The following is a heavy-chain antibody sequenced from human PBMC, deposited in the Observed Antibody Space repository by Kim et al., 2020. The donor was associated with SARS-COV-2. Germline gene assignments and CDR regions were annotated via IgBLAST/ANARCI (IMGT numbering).Heavy chain of an antibody. Sequence: GGSLRLSCAASGFSFSNYDMHWVRQVPGKGLEWVASITYYGSNSDYADSVEGRFTISRDNSKNTLYLQMNSLRGEDTAVYYCARPGTASSWSFDYWGQGTLVTVSS. J-gene: IGHJ4*02. V-gene: IGHV3-30*03. CDR3: ARPGTASSWSFDY. D-gene: IGHD6-13*01. CDR2: ITYYGSNS. CDR1: GFSFSNYD.